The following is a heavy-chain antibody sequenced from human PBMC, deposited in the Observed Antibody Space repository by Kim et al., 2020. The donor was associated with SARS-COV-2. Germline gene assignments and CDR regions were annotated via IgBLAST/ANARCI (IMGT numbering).Heavy chain of an antibody. D-gene: IGHD3-22*01. CDR3: ARLGHYYDSSGHRLGAFDI. J-gene: IGHJ3*02. V-gene: IGHV3-30*07. Sequence: GRFTISRENSKNTLYLQMNSLRAEDTAGYYCARLGHYYDSSGHRLGAFDIWGQGTMVTVSS.